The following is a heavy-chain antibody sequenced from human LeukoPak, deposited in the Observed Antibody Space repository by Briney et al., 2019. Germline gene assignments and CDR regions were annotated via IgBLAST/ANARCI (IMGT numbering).Heavy chain of an antibody. J-gene: IGHJ4*02. CDR1: GGSISSGGYY. CDR3: ARDRGFIDY. V-gene: IGHV4-30-2*01. CDR2: IYHSGST. Sequence: SETLSLTCTVSGGSISSGGYYWSWIRQPPGKGLEWIGYIYHSGSTYYNPSLKSRVTISVDRSKNQFSLKLSSVTAADTAVYYCARDRGFIDYWGQGTLVTVSS.